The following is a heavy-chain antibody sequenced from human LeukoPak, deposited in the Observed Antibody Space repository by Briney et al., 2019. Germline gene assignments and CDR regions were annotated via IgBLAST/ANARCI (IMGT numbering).Heavy chain of an antibody. CDR1: GFTFSDAW. CDR2: IKSKTDGGTT. J-gene: IGHJ4*02. D-gene: IGHD1-1*01. Sequence: GGSLRLSCVASGFTFSDAWMTWVRQAPGKGLEWVGRIKSKTDGGTTDYAAPVKGRFTISRDDSKNTPYLQMNSPKTEDTAMYYCTTARATTEVDYWGQGTLVTVSS. V-gene: IGHV3-15*01. CDR3: TTARATTEVDY.